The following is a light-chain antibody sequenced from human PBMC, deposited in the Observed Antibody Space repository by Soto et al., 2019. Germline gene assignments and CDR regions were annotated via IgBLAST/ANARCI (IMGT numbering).Light chain of an antibody. CDR3: QQYNNWPPLT. Sequence: IVMTQSPVTLSVSAGERATLSCRASKSVNSNLAWYQQKPGQAPRLLIYDASTRATGIPARFSGSGSGTEFTLTISSLQSEDFAVYYCQQYNNWPPLTFGGGTKVEIK. CDR2: DAS. J-gene: IGKJ4*01. V-gene: IGKV3-15*01. CDR1: KSVNSN.